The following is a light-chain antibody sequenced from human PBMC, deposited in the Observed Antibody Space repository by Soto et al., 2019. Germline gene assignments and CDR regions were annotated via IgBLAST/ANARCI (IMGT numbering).Light chain of an antibody. CDR1: SSDVGGYNY. V-gene: IGLV2-14*01. J-gene: IGLJ3*02. Sequence: QSALTQPASVSGSPGQSITISCTGTSSDVGGYNYVSWYQQHPGKAPKLMIYDVGNRPSGVSNRFSGSKSGNTASLTISGLQAEDEADYYCSSYTSSSTQFGGGTKLTVL. CDR2: DVG. CDR3: SSYTSSSTQ.